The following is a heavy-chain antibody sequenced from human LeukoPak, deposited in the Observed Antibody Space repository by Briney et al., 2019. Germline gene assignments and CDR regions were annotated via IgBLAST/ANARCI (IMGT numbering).Heavy chain of an antibody. CDR3: ARGRRGYCSSASCPLFDP. J-gene: IGHJ5*02. D-gene: IGHD2-2*01. CDR2: MNPNSGNT. CDR1: GYTFTGYY. V-gene: IGHV1-8*02. Sequence: ASVNVSCKASGYTFTGYYMHWVRQAPGQGLEWMGWMNPNSGNTGYAQKFQGRVTMTRNTSISTAYMELSSLRSEDTAVYYCARGRRGYCSSASCPLFDPWGQGTLVTVSS.